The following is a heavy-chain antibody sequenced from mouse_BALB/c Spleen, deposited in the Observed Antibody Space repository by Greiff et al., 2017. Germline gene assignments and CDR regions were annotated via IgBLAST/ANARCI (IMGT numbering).Heavy chain of an antibody. CDR1: GYTFTSYW. CDR3: ARGTAD. Sequence: QVHVKQSGAELAKPGASVKMSCKASGYTFTSYWMHWVKQRPGQGLEWIGYINPSTGYTEYNQKFKDKATLTADKSSSTAYMQLSSLTSEDSAVYYCARGTADWGQGTLVTVSA. CDR2: INPSTGYT. J-gene: IGHJ3*01. V-gene: IGHV1-7*01. D-gene: IGHD3-3*01.